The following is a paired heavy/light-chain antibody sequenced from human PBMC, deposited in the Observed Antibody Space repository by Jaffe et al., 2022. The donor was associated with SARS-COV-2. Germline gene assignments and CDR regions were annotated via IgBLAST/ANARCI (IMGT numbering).Heavy chain of an antibody. J-gene: IGHJ6*03. CDR1: GYTLTELS. CDR2: FDPEDDET. D-gene: IGHD4-17*01. Sequence: QVQLVQSGAEVKKPGASVKVSCKVSGYTLTELSMHWVRQAPGKGLEWMGGFDPEDDETTYAQKFQGRVTMTEDTSTDTAYMELSSLRSEDTAVYYCATRSPGTTVTTGYYYFYMDVWGKGTTVTVSS. CDR3: ATRSPGTTVTTGYYYFYMDV. V-gene: IGHV1-24*01.
Light chain of an antibody. CDR1: QSVSSN. Sequence: EIVMTQSPATLSVSPGERATLSCRASQSVSSNLAWYQQKPGQAPRLLIYGASTRATGIPARFSGSGSGTEFTLTISSLQSEDFAVYYCQQYTNWPPLTFGGGTRVEIK. CDR3: QQYTNWPPLT. J-gene: IGKJ4*01. V-gene: IGKV3-15*01. CDR2: GAS.